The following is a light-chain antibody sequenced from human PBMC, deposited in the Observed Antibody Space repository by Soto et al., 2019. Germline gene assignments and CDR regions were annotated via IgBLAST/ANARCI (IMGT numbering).Light chain of an antibody. Sequence: QSVLTQPRSVSGSPGQSVTISCTGTSSDVGGYNYVSWYQQDPGKVPKLIIYDVNKRPSGVPDRFSGSRSGNTASLTISGLQAEDEADYYCCSYAGSYIHVVFGGGTKLTVL. CDR2: DVN. V-gene: IGLV2-11*01. J-gene: IGLJ2*01. CDR1: SSDVGGYNY. CDR3: CSYAGSYIHVV.